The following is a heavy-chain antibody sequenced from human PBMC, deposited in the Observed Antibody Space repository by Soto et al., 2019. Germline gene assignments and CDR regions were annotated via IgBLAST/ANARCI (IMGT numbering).Heavy chain of an antibody. J-gene: IGHJ3*02. CDR2: INWNSGST. D-gene: IGHD5-12*01. Sequence: EVQLVESGGGVVRPGGSLGLSCAASGFTFDDYGMSWVRQAPGKGLEWVSGINWNSGSTGNADSVKGRFTISRDNAKNSLYLQMNSLRAEDTALYYCARDLGRRGYGSDAFDIWGQGTFVTVSS. CDR3: ARDLGRRGYGSDAFDI. CDR1: GFTFDDYG. V-gene: IGHV3-20*04.